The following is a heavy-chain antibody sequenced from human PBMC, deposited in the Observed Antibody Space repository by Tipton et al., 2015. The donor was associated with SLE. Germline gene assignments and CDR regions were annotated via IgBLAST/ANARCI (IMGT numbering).Heavy chain of an antibody. CDR2: INYSGST. J-gene: IGHJ3*02. CDR1: GVSISRSYYY. Sequence: TLSLTCAVSGVSISRSYYYWGWIRQPPGKGLEWIGSINYSGSTYYNPSLKSRVTISVDSSKNHFSLQLSSVTAADTAVYYCARLNYYGSGSDAFDIWGQGTIVTVSS. CDR3: ARLNYYGSGSDAFDI. V-gene: IGHV4-39*07. D-gene: IGHD3-10*01.